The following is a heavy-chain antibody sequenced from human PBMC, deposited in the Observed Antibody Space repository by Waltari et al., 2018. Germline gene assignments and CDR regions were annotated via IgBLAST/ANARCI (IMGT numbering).Heavy chain of an antibody. J-gene: IGHJ3*02. CDR3: ARDALFYDSFHI. D-gene: IGHD3-9*01. Sequence: QLQLQESRPGLVMPSQPPSLTCVYPVGSIGDGCYSWNWIRQSPGKGLKWIGYVFHTGDTYYNPSFQSPVNLSLARANNQFSLRLSSVTAADTALYSCARDALFYDSFHIWGQGTKVTVSS. V-gene: IGHV4-30-2*06. CDR2: VFHTGDT. CDR1: VGSIGDGCYS.